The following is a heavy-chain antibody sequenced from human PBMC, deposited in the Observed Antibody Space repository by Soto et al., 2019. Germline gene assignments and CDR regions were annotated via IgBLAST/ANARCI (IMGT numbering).Heavy chain of an antibody. Sequence: QVQLVESGGGVVQPGRSLRLSCAASGFTFSSYAMHWVRQAPGKGLEWVAVISYDGSNKYYADSVKGRFTISRDNSKNTLYLQMNSLRAEDKAVYYCARGITYYYDSSGYYEFDYWGQGTLVTVSS. CDR3: ARGITYYYDSSGYYEFDY. V-gene: IGHV3-30-3*01. J-gene: IGHJ4*02. CDR2: ISYDGSNK. D-gene: IGHD3-22*01. CDR1: GFTFSSYA.